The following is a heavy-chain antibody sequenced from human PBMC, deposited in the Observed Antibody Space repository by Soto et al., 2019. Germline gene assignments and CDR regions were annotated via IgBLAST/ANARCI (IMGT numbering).Heavy chain of an antibody. CDR2: IYFSGST. CDR3: ASGHGSGSYSGY. D-gene: IGHD3-10*01. Sequence: SLTCTVSGGSISSGDYYWSWIRQPPGKGLEWIWYIYFSGSTYYNPSLKSRVTISVDTSKNQFSLKLSSVTAADTAVYYCASGHGSGSYSGYWGQGTLVTVSS. V-gene: IGHV4-30-4*01. CDR1: GGSISSGDYY. J-gene: IGHJ4*02.